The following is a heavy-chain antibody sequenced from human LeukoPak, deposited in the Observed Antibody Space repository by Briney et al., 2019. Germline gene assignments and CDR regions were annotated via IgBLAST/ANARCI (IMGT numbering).Heavy chain of an antibody. V-gene: IGHV3-9*01. CDR1: GFTFDDYA. D-gene: IGHD6-19*01. CDR3: AKDMGDSGWFDAFDI. J-gene: IGHJ3*02. CDR2: ISWNSGSI. Sequence: GRSLSLSCAASGFTFDDYAMHWVRQAPGKGLEWVSGISWNSGSIGYADSVKGRFTIFRDNAKNSLYLQMNSLRAEDTALYYCAKDMGDSGWFDAFDIWGQGTMVTVSS.